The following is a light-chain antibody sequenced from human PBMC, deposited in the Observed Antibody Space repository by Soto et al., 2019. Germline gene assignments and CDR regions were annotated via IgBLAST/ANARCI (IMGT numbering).Light chain of an antibody. CDR1: QTFSNSF. CDR2: GAS. Sequence: EIVLTQSPGTLSLSPGERATLSCRVSQTFSNSFLSWFQQIPGQAPRLPIYGASMRATGIPDRFSGSGSGADFTLTISRLEPEDFAVYYCQQCGSSSTFGQGTRLEIK. V-gene: IGKV3-20*01. J-gene: IGKJ5*01. CDR3: QQCGSSST.